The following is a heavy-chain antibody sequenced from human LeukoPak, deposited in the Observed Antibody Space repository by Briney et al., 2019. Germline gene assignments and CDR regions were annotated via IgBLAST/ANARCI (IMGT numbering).Heavy chain of an antibody. Sequence: GGSLSLSCAASGFTFSRYAMRWVRQAPGNGLEWASAISGSGGSTYYADSVKGRFTISRDNSKNTLYLQMNSLRAEDTAVYYCAKSEERYYYDSSGYYWGQGTLGTVSS. D-gene: IGHD3-22*01. CDR3: AKSEERYYYDSSGYY. CDR1: GFTFSRYA. CDR2: ISGSGGST. J-gene: IGHJ4*02. V-gene: IGHV3-23*01.